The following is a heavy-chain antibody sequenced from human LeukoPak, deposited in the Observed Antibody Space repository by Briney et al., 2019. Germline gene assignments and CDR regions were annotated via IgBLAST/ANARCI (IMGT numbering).Heavy chain of an antibody. Sequence: SETLSLTCTVSGGSITSGDFYWSWIRQHPGKGLEWIAYIHYSGSTYYNPSLRSRVTTSIDTSKNQFSLKVYFVTAADTAVYFCARAGLCYYDSGGPLDVWGQGNTVTVSS. CDR1: GGSITSGDFY. V-gene: IGHV4-31*03. CDR3: ARAGLCYYDSGGPLDV. CDR2: IHYSGST. D-gene: IGHD3-22*01. J-gene: IGHJ6*02.